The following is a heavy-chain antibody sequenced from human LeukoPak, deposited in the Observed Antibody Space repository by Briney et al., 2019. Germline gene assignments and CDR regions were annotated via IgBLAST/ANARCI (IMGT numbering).Heavy chain of an antibody. D-gene: IGHD2-2*01. CDR1: GYTFTSYY. Sequence: ASVKVSCKASGYTFTSYYMHWVRQAPGQGLEWVGIINPSGGRTSYAQKFQGRVTITADESTSTAYMELSSLRSEDTAVYYCARDECSSTSCLGGYYYYGMDVWGQGTTVTVSS. J-gene: IGHJ6*02. V-gene: IGHV1-46*01. CDR3: ARDECSSTSCLGGYYYYGMDV. CDR2: INPSGGRT.